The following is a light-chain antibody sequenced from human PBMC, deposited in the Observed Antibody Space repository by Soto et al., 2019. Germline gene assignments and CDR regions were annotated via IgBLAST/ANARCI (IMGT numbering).Light chain of an antibody. V-gene: IGKV3-11*01. CDR3: QQRSSWPLT. Sequence: EIVLTQSPATLSLSPGERVSLSCRASQSVNTYFAWYQQKPGQAPRLLIYDASSRATGIPARFSGSGSGTDFTLTISSLEPEDFAIYYCQQRSSWPLTFGHGTRVDI. CDR2: DAS. CDR1: QSVNTY. J-gene: IGKJ1*01.